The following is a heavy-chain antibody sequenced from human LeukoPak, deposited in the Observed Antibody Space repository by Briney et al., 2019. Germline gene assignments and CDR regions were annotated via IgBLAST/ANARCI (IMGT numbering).Heavy chain of an antibody. V-gene: IGHV4-39*01. CDR2: IYYSGST. J-gene: IGHJ5*02. CDR3: ASIRTYYYDSSGYDPEGNWFDP. Sequence: SETLSLTCTVSGVSISSGGYYWSWIRQHPGKGLEWIGYIYYSGSTYYNPSLKSRVTISVDTSKNQFSLKLSSVTAADTAVYYCASIRTYYYDSSGYDPEGNWFDPWGQGTLVTVSS. CDR1: GVSISSGGYY. D-gene: IGHD3-22*01.